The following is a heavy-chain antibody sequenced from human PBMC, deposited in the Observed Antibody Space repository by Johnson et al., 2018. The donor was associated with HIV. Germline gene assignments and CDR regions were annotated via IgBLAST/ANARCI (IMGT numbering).Heavy chain of an antibody. Sequence: EVQLVESGGGLVKPGGSLRLSCAASGFIFSDSWMHWVRQAPGKGLEWVGRILSKTHGGSADYAAPVKGRFTISRDDSKNTLYLQMNSLKTEDTAVYYCTTDRPSCRDTSCYNALDIWGRGTMVTVSS. J-gene: IGHJ3*02. CDR1: GFIFSDSW. CDR3: TTDRPSCRDTSCYNALDI. V-gene: IGHV3-15*01. CDR2: ILSKTHGGSA. D-gene: IGHD2-2*02.